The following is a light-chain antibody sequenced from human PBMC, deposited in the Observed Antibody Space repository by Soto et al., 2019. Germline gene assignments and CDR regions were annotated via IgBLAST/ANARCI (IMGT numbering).Light chain of an antibody. CDR1: QSVLYRSNNKNY. CDR3: QQYYSNPLT. Sequence: DIVMTQSPDSLAVSLGERATINCKSSQSVLYRSNNKNYLAWYQQKPGQPPKLLIYWASTRESGVPDRFSGSGFGTDFTLTISSLPAEDVAVYYCQQYYSNPLTFGGGTKVEIK. CDR2: WAS. V-gene: IGKV4-1*01. J-gene: IGKJ4*01.